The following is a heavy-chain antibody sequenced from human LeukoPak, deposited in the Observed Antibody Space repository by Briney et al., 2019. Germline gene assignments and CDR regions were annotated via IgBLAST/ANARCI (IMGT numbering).Heavy chain of an antibody. V-gene: IGHV3-7*01. CDR2: IKQDGSEK. CDR1: GFTFSSYW. CDR3: AKGGLIAAAGNYYFDY. Sequence: PGGSLRLSCAASGFTFSSYWMSWVRQAPGKGLEWVANIKQDGSEKYYVDSVKGRFTISRDNAKNSLYLQMNSLRAEDTAVYYCAKGGLIAAAGNYYFDYWGQGTLVTVSS. D-gene: IGHD6-13*01. J-gene: IGHJ4*02.